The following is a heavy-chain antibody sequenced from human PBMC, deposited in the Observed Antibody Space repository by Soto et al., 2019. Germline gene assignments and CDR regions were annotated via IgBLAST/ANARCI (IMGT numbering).Heavy chain of an antibody. CDR1: GGTFSSYA. CDR2: IIPIFGTA. D-gene: IGHD4-17*01. J-gene: IGHJ4*02. V-gene: IGHV1-69*13. CDR3: ARELYGDSYYFDY. Sequence: SVKVSCKASGGTFSSYAISWVRQTPGQGLEWMGGIIPIFGTANYAQKFQGRVTITADESTSTAYMELSSLRSEDTAVYYCARELYGDSYYFDYWGQGTLVTVSS.